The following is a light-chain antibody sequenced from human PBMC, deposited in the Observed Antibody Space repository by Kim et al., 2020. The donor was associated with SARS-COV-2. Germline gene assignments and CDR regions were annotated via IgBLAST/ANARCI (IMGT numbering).Light chain of an antibody. CDR2: EGS. CDR1: IRDVENDTL. J-gene: IGLJ3*02. V-gene: IGLV2-23*01. CDR3: CSYVHSSTLV. Sequence: GQSVTISCTGTIRDVENDTLVSCYQQHPARTPQLMIYEGSKRPSGVSDRFSGSKSVNSASLTVSGLQAEDEADYYCCSYVHSSTLVFGGGTQLTVL.